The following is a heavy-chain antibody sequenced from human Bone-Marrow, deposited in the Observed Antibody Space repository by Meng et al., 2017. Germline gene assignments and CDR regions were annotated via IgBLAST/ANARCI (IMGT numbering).Heavy chain of an antibody. J-gene: IGHJ4*02. Sequence: QVKLVKSGARVKKPGASVKVSCKASGYTFTSYYMHWVRQAPGQGLEWMGIINPSGGSTSYAQKFQGRVTMTRDTSTSTVYMELSSLRSEDTAVYYCARDQAKMEGFDYWGQGTLVTASS. CDR2: INPSGGST. V-gene: IGHV1-46*01. D-gene: IGHD5-24*01. CDR3: ARDQAKMEGFDY. CDR1: GYTFTSYY.